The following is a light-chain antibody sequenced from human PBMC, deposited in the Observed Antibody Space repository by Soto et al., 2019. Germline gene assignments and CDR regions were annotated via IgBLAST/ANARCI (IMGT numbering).Light chain of an antibody. CDR1: QSVTSSY. CDR2: GTS. V-gene: IGKV3-20*01. CDR3: LQHSDYPFT. Sequence: EIVLTQSPGTLSLSPGERATLSCRASQSVTSSYLAWYQQKPGQAPRLLIYGTSSRATGIPDRFSGSGSGTDFNLTISSLQPEDFATYYCLQHSDYPFTFGQGTRLEI. J-gene: IGKJ2*01.